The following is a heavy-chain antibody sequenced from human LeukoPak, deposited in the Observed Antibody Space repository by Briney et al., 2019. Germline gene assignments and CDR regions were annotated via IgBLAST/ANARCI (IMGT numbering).Heavy chain of an antibody. CDR3: ASQRGDVLLAFDI. V-gene: IGHV4-34*01. J-gene: IGHJ3*02. D-gene: IGHD3-10*01. CDR2: INHSGST. Sequence: PSETLSLTCAVYGGSFSGDYWGWIRHPPGKWLEWIGEINHSGSTNYNPSLTRRVTISVDTSKNQCSLKLCAVTAADTAVYDCASQRGDVLLAFDIWGQGTMVTVSS. CDR1: GGSFSGDY.